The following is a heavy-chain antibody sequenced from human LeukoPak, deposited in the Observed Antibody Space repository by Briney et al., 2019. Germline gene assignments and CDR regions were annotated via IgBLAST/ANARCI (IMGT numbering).Heavy chain of an antibody. CDR3: ASLGKIIPDY. CDR1: GFTFSSYE. D-gene: IGHD3-3*01. Sequence: PGGALRLSCAASGFTFSSYEMNWVRQAPGKGLEWVSYISSSGSTIYYADSVKGRFTISRDKAKNSLYLQMNSLRADDTAVYYCASLGKIIPDYWGQGTLVTVSS. J-gene: IGHJ4*02. V-gene: IGHV3-48*03. CDR2: ISSSGSTI.